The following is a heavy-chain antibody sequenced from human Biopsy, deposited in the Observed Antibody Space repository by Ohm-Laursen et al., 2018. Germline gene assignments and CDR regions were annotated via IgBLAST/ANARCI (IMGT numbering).Heavy chain of an antibody. CDR1: GFTFSSYG. V-gene: IGHV3-33*06. Sequence: SLRLSCAASGFTFSSYGMHWVRQAPGKGLEWVAAIWYDGSNKNYADSVKGRFTISRNNSKNTLYLQMNSLRGEDTAVYYCAKCMTGGSNYYFHHCGQGTLVTVSS. J-gene: IGHJ4*02. CDR3: AKCMTGGSNYYFHH. D-gene: IGHD2-8*01. CDR2: IWYDGSNK.